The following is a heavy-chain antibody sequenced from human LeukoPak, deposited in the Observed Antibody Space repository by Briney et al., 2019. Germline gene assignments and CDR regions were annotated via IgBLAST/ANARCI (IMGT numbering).Heavy chain of an antibody. CDR1: GFTFSTYN. Sequence: GGSLRLSCEASGFTFSTYNMNWVRQAPGKGLEWVSSISSSSSYIYYADSVKGRFTISRDNAKNSLYLQMNSLRGEDTAVYYCARLADYDSSGYFDYWGQGTLVTVSS. D-gene: IGHD3-22*01. CDR2: ISSSSSYI. CDR3: ARLADYDSSGYFDY. V-gene: IGHV3-21*01. J-gene: IGHJ4*02.